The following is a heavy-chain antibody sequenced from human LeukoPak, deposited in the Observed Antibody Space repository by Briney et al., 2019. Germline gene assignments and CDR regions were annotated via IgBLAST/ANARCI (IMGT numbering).Heavy chain of an antibody. Sequence: ASVKVSCKASGYTLTAYYIYWVRQAPGQGLEWMGRINPNSGGTDYAQNFQGRVTMTRDTSISTAYMELSRLRSDDTAVYYCARDRGTYYYDSSGYFYWGQGTLVTVSS. V-gene: IGHV1-2*06. D-gene: IGHD3-22*01. CDR2: INPNSGGT. CDR3: ARDRGTYYYDSSGYFY. CDR1: GYTLTAYY. J-gene: IGHJ4*02.